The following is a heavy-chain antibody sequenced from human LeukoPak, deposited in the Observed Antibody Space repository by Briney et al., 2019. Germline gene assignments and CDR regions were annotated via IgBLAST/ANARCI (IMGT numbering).Heavy chain of an antibody. CDR3: ARGGRRLDP. J-gene: IGHJ5*02. D-gene: IGHD2-15*01. CDR2: ISSGSDYI. CDR1: GFTFSLYS. Sequence: GGSLRLSCAASGFTFSLYSMNWVRQAPGKGLEWVSSISSGSDYIFYGDSLKGRFSISRDNAKNSLYLQMNSLRAEDTAVYYCARGGRRLDPWGQGTLVSVSS. V-gene: IGHV3-21*01.